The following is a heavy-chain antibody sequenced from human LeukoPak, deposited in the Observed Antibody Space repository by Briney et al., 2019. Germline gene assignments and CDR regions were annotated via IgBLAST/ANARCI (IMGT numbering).Heavy chain of an antibody. CDR1: GFTFSSYA. D-gene: IGHD1-26*01. Sequence: GGSLRLSCAASGFTFSSYAMSWVRRAPRKGLEWVSAISGSGGSTYYADSVKGRFTISRDNSKNTLYLQMNSLRAEDTAVYYCAKGNVGYFDYWGQGTLVTVSS. J-gene: IGHJ4*02. V-gene: IGHV3-23*01. CDR3: AKGNVGYFDY. CDR2: ISGSGGST.